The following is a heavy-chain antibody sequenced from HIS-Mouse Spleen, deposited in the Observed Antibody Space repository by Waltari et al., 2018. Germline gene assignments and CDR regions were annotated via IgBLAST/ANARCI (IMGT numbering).Heavy chain of an antibody. CDR3: AREIPYSSSWYDWYFDL. CDR1: GCSISSSSYY. D-gene: IGHD6-13*01. V-gene: IGHV4-39*07. Sequence: QLQLQESGPGLVKPSETPSLTCTVSGCSISSSSYYWGWIRQPPGKGLEWIGSIYVSGSTYYTPSLKSRVTISVDTSKNQFSLKLSSVTAADTAVYYCAREIPYSSSWYDWYFDLWGRGTLVTVSS. J-gene: IGHJ2*01. CDR2: IYVSGST.